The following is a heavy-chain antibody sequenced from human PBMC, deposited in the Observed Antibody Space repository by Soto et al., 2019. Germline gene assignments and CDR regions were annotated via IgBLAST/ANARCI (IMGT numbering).Heavy chain of an antibody. J-gene: IGHJ6*02. CDR3: ARDLDCSGGSCYYYYGMDV. Sequence: QVQLVQSGAEVKKPGSSVKVSCKASGGTFSSYAISWVRQAPGQGLEWMGGIIPIFGTANYAQKFQGRVTITADESTSTAYMELSSLRSEDTAVYYCARDLDCSGGSCYYYYGMDVWGQGTTVTVSS. CDR1: GGTFSSYA. CDR2: IIPIFGTA. V-gene: IGHV1-69*01. D-gene: IGHD2-15*01.